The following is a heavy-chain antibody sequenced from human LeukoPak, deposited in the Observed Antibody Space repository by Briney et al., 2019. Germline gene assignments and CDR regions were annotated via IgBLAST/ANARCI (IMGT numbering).Heavy chain of an antibody. D-gene: IGHD3-22*01. Sequence: PGGSVRLSCAASGFTFSSYWMSWVRQAPGKGLEWVANIKQDGSEKYYVDSVKGRFTISRDNAKNSLYLQMNSLRAEDTAVYYCARDRGYYDSSGYSPYWGQGTLVTVSS. CDR2: IKQDGSEK. J-gene: IGHJ4*02. V-gene: IGHV3-7*01. CDR3: ARDRGYYDSSGYSPY. CDR1: GFTFSSYW.